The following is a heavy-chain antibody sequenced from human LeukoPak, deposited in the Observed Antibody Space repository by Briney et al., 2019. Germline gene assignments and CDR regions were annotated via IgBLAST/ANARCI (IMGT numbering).Heavy chain of an antibody. Sequence: GASVKVSCKASGYTFTGYYMHWVRQAPGQGLEWMGWINPNSGGTNYAQKFQGRVTMTRDTSISTAYIELSRLRSDDTAVYYCARDLVTMVRGVYNWFDPWGQGTLVTVSS. CDR2: INPNSGGT. CDR3: ARDLVTMVRGVYNWFDP. CDR1: GYTFTGYY. V-gene: IGHV1-2*02. J-gene: IGHJ5*02. D-gene: IGHD3-10*01.